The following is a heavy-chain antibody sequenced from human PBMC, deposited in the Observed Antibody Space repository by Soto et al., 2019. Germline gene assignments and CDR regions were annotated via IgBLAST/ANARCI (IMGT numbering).Heavy chain of an antibody. CDR3: AKVRYSSSWYGGIGY. D-gene: IGHD6-13*01. V-gene: IGHV3-30*18. CDR1: GFTFSSYG. CDR2: ISYDGSNK. J-gene: IGHJ4*02. Sequence: QVQLVESGGGVVQPGRSLRLSCAASGFTFSSYGMHWVRQAPGKGLEWVAVISYDGSNKYYADSVKGRFTISRDNSKNPLYLQMNSLRAEDTAVYYCAKVRYSSSWYGGIGYWGQGTLVTVSS.